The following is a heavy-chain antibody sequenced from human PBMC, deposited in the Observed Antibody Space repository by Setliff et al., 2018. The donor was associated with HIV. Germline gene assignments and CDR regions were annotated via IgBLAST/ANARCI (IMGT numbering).Heavy chain of an antibody. CDR3: ARVPLGVGSTTHYFDL. CDR2: ISSSSKYI. Sequence: GGSLRLSCAASGFAFSAYSMNWVRLGPRKGLEWVSSISSSSKYIYDADSVKGRFIVSRDNAKNSLFLQMNSLRAEDTAVYYCARVPLGVGSTTHYFDLWGQGTLVTVSS. D-gene: IGHD1-26*01. J-gene: IGHJ4*02. V-gene: IGHV3-21*01. CDR1: GFAFSAYS.